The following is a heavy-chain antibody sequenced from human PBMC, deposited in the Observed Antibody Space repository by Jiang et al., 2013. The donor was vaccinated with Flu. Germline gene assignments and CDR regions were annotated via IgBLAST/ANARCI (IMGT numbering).Heavy chain of an antibody. V-gene: IGHV6-1*01. D-gene: IGHD2-15*01. CDR1: GDSVSSNSAA. CDR3: TKEHCSGGSCYSFDS. J-gene: IGHJ4*02. Sequence: QTLSLTCAISGDSVSSNSAAWNWIRQSPSRGLEWLGRTYFKSKWYNDYAVSVKSRITINPDTSKNQFSLQLNSVTPEDTAVYYCTKEHCSGGSCYSFDSWGQGTLVTVSS. CDR2: TYFKSKWYN.